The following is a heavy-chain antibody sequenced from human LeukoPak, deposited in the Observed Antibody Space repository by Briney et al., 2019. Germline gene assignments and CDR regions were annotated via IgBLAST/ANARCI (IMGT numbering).Heavy chain of an antibody. D-gene: IGHD1-26*01. CDR2: ISGSGGST. CDR1: GFIFSSYA. CDR3: AKKGGSCYYYYMDV. Sequence: PGGSLRLSCAASGFIFSSYAMSWVRQAPGKGLECVSAISGSGGSTYYADSVKGRFTISRDNSKNTLYLQMNSLRAEDTAVYYCAKKGGSCYYYYMDVWGKGTTVTVSS. V-gene: IGHV3-23*01. J-gene: IGHJ6*03.